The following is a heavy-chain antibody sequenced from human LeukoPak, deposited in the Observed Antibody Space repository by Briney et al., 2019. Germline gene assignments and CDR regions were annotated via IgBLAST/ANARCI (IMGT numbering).Heavy chain of an antibody. CDR2: ISAYNGNT. D-gene: IGHD2-2*01. CDR1: GYTFTGYG. V-gene: IGHV1-18*01. J-gene: IGHJ4*01. Sequence: VASVKVSCKASGYTFTGYGISWVRQAPGQGLEWMGWISAYNGNTNYAQKLQGRVTMTTDTSTSTAYMELRSLRSDDTAVYYCARGRAVVPAARAYYFDYWGQEPWSPSPQ. CDR3: ARGRAVVPAARAYYFDY.